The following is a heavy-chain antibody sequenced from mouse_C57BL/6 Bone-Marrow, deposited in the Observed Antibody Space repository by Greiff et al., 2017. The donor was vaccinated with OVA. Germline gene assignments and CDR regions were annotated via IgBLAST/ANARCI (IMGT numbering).Heavy chain of an antibody. CDR3: ARNYSNWYAMDY. CDR1: GYAFSSSW. V-gene: IGHV1-82*01. Sequence: LQQSGPELVKPGASVKISCKASGYAFSSSWMNWVKQRPGKGLEWIGRIYPGDGDTNYNGKFKGKATLTADKSSSTAYMQLSSLTSEDSAVYFCARNYSNWYAMDYWGQGTSVTVSS. D-gene: IGHD2-5*01. J-gene: IGHJ4*01. CDR2: IYPGDGDT.